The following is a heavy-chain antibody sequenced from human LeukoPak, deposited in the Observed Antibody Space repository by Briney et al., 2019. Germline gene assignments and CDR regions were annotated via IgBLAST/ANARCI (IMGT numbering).Heavy chain of an antibody. CDR1: GGSISSYY. Sequence: SETLSLTCTASGGSISSYYWSWIRQPPGKGLEWIGYIYYSGSTNYNPSLKSRVTISVDTSKNQFSLKLSSVTAADTAVYYCAREEYGMDVWGQGTTVTVSS. V-gene: IGHV4-59*01. CDR3: AREEYGMDV. CDR2: IYYSGST. J-gene: IGHJ6*02.